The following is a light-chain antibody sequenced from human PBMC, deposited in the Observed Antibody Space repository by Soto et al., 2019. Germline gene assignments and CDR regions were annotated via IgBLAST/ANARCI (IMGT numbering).Light chain of an antibody. CDR2: DVS. J-gene: IGKJ2*01. Sequence: DIQMTQSPSTLSASIGDRVTLTCRASQSLTGRLAWYQQKPGRPPKLLIYDVSILESGVPSRFSGSGSGTEFTLTIGSLQPDDFANYYCQQYDTYFRYTFGQGTKLDIK. CDR1: QSLTGR. CDR3: QQYDTYFRYT. V-gene: IGKV1-5*01.